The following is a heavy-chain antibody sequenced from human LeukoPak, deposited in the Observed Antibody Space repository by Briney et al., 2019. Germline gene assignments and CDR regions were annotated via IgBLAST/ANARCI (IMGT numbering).Heavy chain of an antibody. Sequence: GGSLRLSCAASGFTFSSYWMSWVRQTPGKGLEWVANIKPDGSEKYYVDSVKGRFTISRDNAKNSLYLQMNSLRAEDTALYYCARDEAIYYYDSSGYYYPDYWGQGTLVTVSS. J-gene: IGHJ4*02. CDR2: IKPDGSEK. V-gene: IGHV3-7*03. CDR1: GFTFSSYW. CDR3: ARDEAIYYYDSSGYYYPDY. D-gene: IGHD3-22*01.